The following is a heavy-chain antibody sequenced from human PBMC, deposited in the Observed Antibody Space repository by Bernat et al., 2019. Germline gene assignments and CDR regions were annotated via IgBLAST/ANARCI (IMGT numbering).Heavy chain of an antibody. J-gene: IGHJ6*02. CDR1: GGSISSYY. V-gene: IGHV4-59*08. CDR3: ARQGRSTDSSGYYLYYYYGMDV. Sequence: QVQLQESGPGLVKPSETLSLTCTVSGGSISSYYWSWIRQPPGKGLEWIGYIYYSGSTNYNPSLKSRVTISVDTSKNQFSLKLSSVTAADTAVYYCARQGRSTDSSGYYLYYYYGMDVWGQGTTVTVSS. CDR2: IYYSGST. D-gene: IGHD3-22*01.